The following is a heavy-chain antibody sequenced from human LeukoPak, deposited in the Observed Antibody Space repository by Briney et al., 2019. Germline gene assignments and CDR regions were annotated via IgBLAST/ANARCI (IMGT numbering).Heavy chain of an antibody. CDR1: GITFSEYW. Sequence: GGSLRLSCAASGITFSEYWMSWVRQAPGKGLEWVANIKQDGSEKYYVDSVKGRFTISRDNAKNSLYLQMNSLRAEDTAVYYCARDSYGDANFDSWGQGTLVTVSS. CDR3: ARDSYGDANFDS. CDR2: IKQDGSEK. V-gene: IGHV3-7*01. J-gene: IGHJ4*02. D-gene: IGHD4-17*01.